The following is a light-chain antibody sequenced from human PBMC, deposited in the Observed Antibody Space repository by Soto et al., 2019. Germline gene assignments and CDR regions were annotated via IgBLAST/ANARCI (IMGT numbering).Light chain of an antibody. Sequence: EIVVTQSPATLSVSPGERATLSCRTSQSVGNNFAWYQQKPGQAPRLLIFATSTRATGVPARFSGSGSGTEFTLTLRRPQFEDFAVSYCQQYGDWPLTFGGGAKVEIE. CDR2: ATS. CDR3: QQYGDWPLT. J-gene: IGKJ4*01. V-gene: IGKV3-15*01. CDR1: QSVGNN.